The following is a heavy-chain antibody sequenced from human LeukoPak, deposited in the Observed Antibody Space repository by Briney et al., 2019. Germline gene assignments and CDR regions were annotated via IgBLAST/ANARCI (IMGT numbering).Heavy chain of an antibody. CDR1: GGPISSSSYY. D-gene: IGHD6-13*01. CDR2: IYYSGST. J-gene: IGHJ6*03. CDR3: ARPATPGVFYYYMDV. V-gene: IGHV4-39*01. Sequence: PSETLSLTCTVSGGPISSSSYYWGWIRQPPWKGLEWIGSIYYSGSTYYNPSLKSRVTISVDTSKNQFSLKLSSVTAADTAVYYCARPATPGVFYYYMDVWGKGTTVTVSS.